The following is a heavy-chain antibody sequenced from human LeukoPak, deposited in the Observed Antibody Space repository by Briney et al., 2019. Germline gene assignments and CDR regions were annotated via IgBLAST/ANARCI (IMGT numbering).Heavy chain of an antibody. CDR1: GFTFSSYS. CDR3: ARMAAAGTRAFDS. V-gene: IGHV3-21*01. Sequence: PGGSLRLSCAAPGFTFSSYSMNWVRQAPGKGLEWVSSISSSSSYIYYADSVKGRFTISRDNAKNSLYLQMNSLRAEDTAVYYCARMAAAGTRAFDSWGQGTMVTVSS. D-gene: IGHD6-13*01. J-gene: IGHJ3*02. CDR2: ISSSSSYI.